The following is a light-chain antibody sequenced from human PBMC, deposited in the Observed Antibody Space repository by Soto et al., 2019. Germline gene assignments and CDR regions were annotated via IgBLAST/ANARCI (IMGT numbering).Light chain of an antibody. CDR2: SNN. V-gene: IGLV1-47*02. CDR3: QAYDYSLTASV. J-gene: IGLJ3*02. CDR1: SSNIGGTNY. Sequence: QSVLTQPPSASGTPGQKVFISCSGSSSNIGGTNYAYWYQQLPGAAPKLLMHSNNLRPSGVPERISGSKFGTAASLAISGLRSEDEADYYCQAYDYSLTASVFGGGTKLTVL.